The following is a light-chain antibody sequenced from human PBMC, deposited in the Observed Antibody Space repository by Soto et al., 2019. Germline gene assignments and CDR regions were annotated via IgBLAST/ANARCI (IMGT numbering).Light chain of an antibody. V-gene: IGLV2-8*01. Sequence: QSALTQPPSASGSPGQSVTISCTGTSSDVGGYNYVSWYQQHPGKAPKLMIYEVSKRPSGVPDRFSGSKSGNTASLTVSGLQAEDEGDYYCSSYAGSNNYVFGTGTKLTAL. CDR3: SSYAGSNNYV. CDR2: EVS. J-gene: IGLJ1*01. CDR1: SSDVGGYNY.